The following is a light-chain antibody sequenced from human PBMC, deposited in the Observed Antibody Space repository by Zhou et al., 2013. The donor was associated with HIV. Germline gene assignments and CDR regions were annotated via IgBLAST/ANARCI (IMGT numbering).Light chain of an antibody. Sequence: DIVLTQSPVTLSLSPGERATLSCRASQSVRSFLAWYQQIPGQAPRLLIYDASKRATGVPARFSGSGSGTDFTLTISSLEPEDFAVYYCQQRSSLPLTFGGGTKVEI. V-gene: IGKV3-11*01. CDR2: DAS. CDR1: QSVRSF. CDR3: QQRSSLPLT. J-gene: IGKJ4*01.